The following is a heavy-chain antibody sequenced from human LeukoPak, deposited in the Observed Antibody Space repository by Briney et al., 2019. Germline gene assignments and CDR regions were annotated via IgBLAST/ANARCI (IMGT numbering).Heavy chain of an antibody. V-gene: IGHV1-8*01. CDR1: GYTFTSYD. J-gene: IGHJ2*01. Sequence: ASVKVSCKASGYTFTSYDINWVRQATGQGLEWMGWMTPNSGDTGYAQKFQGRVTMTGNTSISTAYMELSSLRSEDTAVYYCARVPVVTPRASRIKRYFDLWGRGTLVTVSS. CDR2: MTPNSGDT. CDR3: ARVPVVTPRASRIKRYFDL. D-gene: IGHD4-23*01.